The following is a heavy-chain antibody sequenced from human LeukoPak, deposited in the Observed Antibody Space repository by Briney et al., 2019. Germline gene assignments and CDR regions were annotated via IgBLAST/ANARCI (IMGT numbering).Heavy chain of an antibody. J-gene: IGHJ4*02. D-gene: IGHD3-22*01. V-gene: IGHV1-69*05. CDR1: GGTLRSYP. Sequence: SANDSRKASGGTLRSYPISRVRQAPGQGLEWMGGIFPIFGTANYAQKFQGRVTITTDESTSTAYMELSSLRSEDTAVYYCARDLGSSGYYDYWGQGTLVTVSS. CDR3: ARDLGSSGYYDY. CDR2: IFPIFGTA.